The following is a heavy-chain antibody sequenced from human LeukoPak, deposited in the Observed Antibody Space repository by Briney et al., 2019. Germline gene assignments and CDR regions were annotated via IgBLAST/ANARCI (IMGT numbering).Heavy chain of an antibody. CDR3: AKGTGWYYYYGMDV. V-gene: IGHV3-33*06. CDR1: GFTFSSYG. J-gene: IGHJ6*02. Sequence: GGSLRLSCAASGFTFSSYGMHWVRQAPGKGLEWVAVIWYDGSNKYYADSVKGRFIISRDNSKNTLYLQMNSLRAEDTAVYYCAKGTGWYYYYGMDVWGQGTTVTVSS. D-gene: IGHD1-14*01. CDR2: IWYDGSNK.